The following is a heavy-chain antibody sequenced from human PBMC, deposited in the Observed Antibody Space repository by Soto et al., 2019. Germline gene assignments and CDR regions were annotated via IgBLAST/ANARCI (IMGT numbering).Heavy chain of an antibody. V-gene: IGHV1-24*01. D-gene: IGHD6-6*01. Sequence: ASAKVSCKVSGYTLTELSMHWVRQAPGKGLEWMGGFDPEDGETIYAQKFQGRVTMTEDTSTDTAYMELSSLRSEDTAVYYCATTSIAARRNWFDPWGQGTLVTVSS. CDR2: FDPEDGET. CDR1: GYTLTELS. CDR3: ATTSIAARRNWFDP. J-gene: IGHJ5*02.